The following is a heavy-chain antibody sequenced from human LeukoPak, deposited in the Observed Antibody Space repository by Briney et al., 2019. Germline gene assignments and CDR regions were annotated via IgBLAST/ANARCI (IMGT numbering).Heavy chain of an antibody. V-gene: IGHV4-61*01. CDR1: GGSISSSTYY. CDR3: AREEALGSGSFDY. CDR2: IYYSGST. J-gene: IGHJ4*02. Sequence: TSETLSLTCTVSGGSISSSTYYWSWIRQPPGKGLEWIGYIYYSGSTNYNPSLKSRVTISVDTSKNQFSLKLGSVTAADTAVYYCAREEALGSGSFDYWGQGTLVTVSS. D-gene: IGHD1-26*01.